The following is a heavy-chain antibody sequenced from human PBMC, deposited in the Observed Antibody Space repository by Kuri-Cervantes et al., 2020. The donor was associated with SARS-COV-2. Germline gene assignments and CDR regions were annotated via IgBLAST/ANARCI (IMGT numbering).Heavy chain of an antibody. V-gene: IGHV1-69*13. D-gene: IGHD1-1*01. CDR1: GGTFSSYA. Sequence: SVKVSCKASGGTFSSYAISWVRQAPGQGLEWMGGIIPNFGTANYAQKFQGRVTITADESTSTDYMELSSLRSEDTAVYYCARDDDDIGQLRDKYYYYGMDVWGQGTMVTVSS. CDR3: ARDDDDIGQLRDKYYYYGMDV. J-gene: IGHJ6*02. CDR2: IIPNFGTA.